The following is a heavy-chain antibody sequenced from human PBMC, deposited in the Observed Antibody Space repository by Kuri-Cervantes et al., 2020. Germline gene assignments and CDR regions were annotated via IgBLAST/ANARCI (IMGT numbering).Heavy chain of an antibody. CDR2: IWYDGSNK. CDR3: ARGGYGSGSYFFDY. Sequence: GESLKLSCAASGFTFSSYGMHWVRQAPGKGLEWVAVIWYDGSNKYYADAVKGRFTISRDNSKNTLYLQMNSLRAENTAVYYCARGGYGSGSYFFDYWGQGTLVTVSS. CDR1: GFTFSSYG. V-gene: IGHV3-33*08. D-gene: IGHD3-10*01. J-gene: IGHJ4*02.